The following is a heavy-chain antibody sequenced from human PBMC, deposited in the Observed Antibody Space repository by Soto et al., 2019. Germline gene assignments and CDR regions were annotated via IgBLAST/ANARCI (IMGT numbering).Heavy chain of an antibody. V-gene: IGHV4-34*01. CDR1: GGSVNGYY. CDR2: INHTGGT. D-gene: IGHD3-3*01. Sequence: TLSLTCAVYGGSVNGYYWNWIRHPPGKGLEWIGEINHTGGTHYNPSLKSRVTMSVDTSKNQFSLRLSSVTAADTAIYYCATRITVFGLLIPPFDPWGQGTQVTVSS. J-gene: IGHJ5*02. CDR3: ATRITVFGLLIPPFDP.